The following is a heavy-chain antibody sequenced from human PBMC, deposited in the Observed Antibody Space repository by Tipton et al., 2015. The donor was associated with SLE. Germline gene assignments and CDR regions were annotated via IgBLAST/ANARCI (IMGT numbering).Heavy chain of an antibody. V-gene: IGHV4-39*07. CDR1: GVSISPSDDY. CDR3: ARGFYYDFWSSHYNEKGPRTYYFDS. Sequence: GLVKPSETLSLPCSVSGVSISPSDDYWVWIRQSPGKGLEWLGSIFYSGRTNYNPSLNSRVIISVDTSKNHFSLTLGPVTAADTAMYYCARGFYYDFWSSHYNEKGPRTYYFDSWGQGTLVTVSS. D-gene: IGHD3-3*01. CDR2: IFYSGRT. J-gene: IGHJ4*02.